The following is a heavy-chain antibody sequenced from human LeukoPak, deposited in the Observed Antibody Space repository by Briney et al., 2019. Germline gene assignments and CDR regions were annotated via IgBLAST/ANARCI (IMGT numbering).Heavy chain of an antibody. J-gene: IGHJ5*02. CDR3: ARSKAHLSTSWYGTWFDP. CDR1: GYSISSGYY. D-gene: IGHD2-2*01. V-gene: IGHV4-38-2*02. CDR2: IYHSGST. Sequence: SGTLSLTCTVSGYSISSGYYWGWIRQPPGKGLEWIGSIYHSGSTYYNPSLKSRVTISVDTSKNQFSLKLSSVTAADTAVYYCARSKAHLSTSWYGTWFDPWGQGTLVTVSS.